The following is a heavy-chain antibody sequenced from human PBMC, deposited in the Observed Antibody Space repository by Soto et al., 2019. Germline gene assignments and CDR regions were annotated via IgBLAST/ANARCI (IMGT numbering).Heavy chain of an antibody. J-gene: IGHJ6*03. CDR3: ARHWVGGYCSSTSCRHYYMDV. D-gene: IGHD2-2*01. CDR1: GGSISSYY. Sequence: TSETLFLTCTASGGSISSYYWSWIRQPPGKGLEWIGYIYYSGSTNYNPSLKSRVTISVDTSKNQFSLKLSSVTAADTAVYYCARHWVGGYCSSTSCRHYYMDVWGKGTTVTVSS. CDR2: IYYSGST. V-gene: IGHV4-59*08.